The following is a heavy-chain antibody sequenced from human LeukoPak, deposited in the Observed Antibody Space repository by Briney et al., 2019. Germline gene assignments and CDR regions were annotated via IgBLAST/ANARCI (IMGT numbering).Heavy chain of an antibody. CDR1: GFTFSSYW. V-gene: IGHV3-7*04. Sequence: GGSLRLSCAASGFTFSSYWMSWVRQAPGKGLEWVANIKEDGSEKYYVDSVKGRFTISRDNAKNSPYPQMNSLRAEDTAVYYCARAALVRGVDYFDNWGQGTLVTVSS. CDR2: IKEDGSEK. CDR3: ARAALVRGVDYFDN. J-gene: IGHJ4*02. D-gene: IGHD3-10*01.